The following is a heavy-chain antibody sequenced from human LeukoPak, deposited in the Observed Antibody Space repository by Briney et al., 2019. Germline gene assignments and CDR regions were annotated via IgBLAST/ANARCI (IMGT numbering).Heavy chain of an antibody. V-gene: IGHV4-34*01. J-gene: IGHJ4*02. D-gene: IGHD1-26*01. Sequence: TPSETLSLTCAVYGGSFSGYYWSWIRQPPGKGLEWIGEINHSGSTNYNPSLKSRVTISVDTSKNQFSLKLSSVTAADTAVYYCARDGRFPPEVLPRYFDYWGQGTLVTVSS. CDR3: ARDGRFPPEVLPRYFDY. CDR2: INHSGST. CDR1: GGSFSGYY.